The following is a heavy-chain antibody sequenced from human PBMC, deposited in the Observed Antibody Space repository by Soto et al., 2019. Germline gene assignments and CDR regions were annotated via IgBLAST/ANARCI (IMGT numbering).Heavy chain of an antibody. CDR3: AKDPPLTYYYYYYMDV. CDR2: ISGSGGST. Sequence: GGSLRLSCAASGFTFSSYAMSWVRQAPGKGLEWVSAISGSGGSTYYADSVKGRFTISRDNSKNKLHLQMTSLRAEDTAVYYCAKDPPLTYYYYYYMDVWGKGTTVTVSS. V-gene: IGHV3-23*01. J-gene: IGHJ6*03. CDR1: GFTFSSYA.